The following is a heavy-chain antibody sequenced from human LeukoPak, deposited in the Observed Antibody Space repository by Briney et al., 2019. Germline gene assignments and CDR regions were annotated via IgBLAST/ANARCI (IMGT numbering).Heavy chain of an antibody. CDR3: TRDDFGSGRPFDY. CDR2: INHSGST. D-gene: IGHD3-10*01. Sequence: SETLSLTCAVYGGSFSGYYWSWIRQPPGKGLEWIGEINHSGSTNYNPSLKSRVTISVDTSKNQFSLKLSSVTAADTAMYYCTRDDFGSGRPFDYWGQGILVTVSS. CDR1: GGSFSGYY. J-gene: IGHJ4*02. V-gene: IGHV4-34*01.